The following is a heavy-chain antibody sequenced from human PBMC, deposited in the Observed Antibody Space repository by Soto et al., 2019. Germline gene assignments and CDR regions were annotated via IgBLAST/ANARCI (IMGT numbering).Heavy chain of an antibody. CDR3: ATSVAVAAPFDY. D-gene: IGHD6-19*01. CDR1: GHTFSSYT. Sequence: GGSLRLSCAAAGHTFSSYTMNWVRQAPGKGLEWVSSMSSGSSYIYYADSVKGRFTISRDNAKNSLFLQMNSLRAEDTAVYYCATSVAVAAPFDYWGQGTLVTVS. V-gene: IGHV3-21*01. J-gene: IGHJ4*02. CDR2: MSSGSSYI.